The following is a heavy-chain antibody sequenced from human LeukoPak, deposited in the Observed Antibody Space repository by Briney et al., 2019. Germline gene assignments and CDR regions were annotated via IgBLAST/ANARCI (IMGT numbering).Heavy chain of an antibody. D-gene: IGHD6-19*01. J-gene: IGHJ4*02. CDR3: AKDAVAGTWLHY. CDR1: GFTFGDYA. V-gene: IGHV3-43*02. Sequence: GGSLRLSCAASGFTFGDYAMHWVRQAPGKGLEWVSLIHGDGRTTSYAGSVKGRFTISRDNRKNSLYLQMSSLRPEDTTMYYCAKDAVAGTWLHYWGQGTLVTVSS. CDR2: IHGDGRTT.